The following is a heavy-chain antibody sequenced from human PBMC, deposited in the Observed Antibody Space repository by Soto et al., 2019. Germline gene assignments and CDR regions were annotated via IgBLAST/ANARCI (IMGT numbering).Heavy chain of an antibody. V-gene: IGHV1-2*02. CDR2: INPDSGGT. D-gene: IGHD2-2*01. CDR1: GYTFTDYY. Sequence: QEQLVQSGAEVKKPGASLKVSCKASGYTFTDYYIHWVRQAPGQGLEWVGWINPDSGGTNLAQRFQGRVTMTSDTSINTAYMELSSLRSDDTAVYYCAIRTGQLAINSEFDGDWFFEIWGRGTLVTVSS. CDR3: AIRTGQLAINSEFDGDWFFEI. J-gene: IGHJ2*01.